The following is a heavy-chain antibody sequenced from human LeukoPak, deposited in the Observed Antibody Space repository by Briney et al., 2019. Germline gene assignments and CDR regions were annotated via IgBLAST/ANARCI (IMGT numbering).Heavy chain of an antibody. Sequence: GGSLRLSCAASGFTFSSYGMHWVRQAPGKGLEWVAVISYDGRNKYYADSVKGRFTISRDNSKNTLYLQMNSLRAEDTAVYYCAKDAPPYYYDSSGYYGDYWGQGTLVTVSS. CDR1: GFTFSSYG. V-gene: IGHV3-30*18. D-gene: IGHD3-22*01. CDR2: ISYDGRNK. J-gene: IGHJ4*02. CDR3: AKDAPPYYYDSSGYYGDY.